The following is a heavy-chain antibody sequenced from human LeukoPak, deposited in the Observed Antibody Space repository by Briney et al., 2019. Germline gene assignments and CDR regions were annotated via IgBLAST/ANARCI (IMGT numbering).Heavy chain of an antibody. CDR1: GGSFSGYY. D-gene: IGHD1-1*01. Sequence: PSETLSLTCAVYGGSFSGYYWSWIRQPPGKGLEWIGEISHSGSANHNPSLKSRVTISVDTSKNEFSLKLNSVSAADTAVYYCASVELATTNFDSWGQGTLVTVSP. CDR2: ISHSGSA. J-gene: IGHJ4*02. V-gene: IGHV4-34*01. CDR3: ASVELATTNFDS.